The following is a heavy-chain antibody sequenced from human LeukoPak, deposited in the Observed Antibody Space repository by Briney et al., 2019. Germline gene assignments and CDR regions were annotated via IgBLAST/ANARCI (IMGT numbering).Heavy chain of an antibody. V-gene: IGHV3-23*01. CDR2: ISGSGGST. D-gene: IGHD2-8*01. J-gene: IGHJ4*02. CDR1: GFTFSSYA. Sequence: GGSLRLSCAGSGFTFSSYAMSWVRQAPGKGLEWVSAISGSGGSTYYADSVKGRFTISRDNSKNTLYLQMNSLRAEDTAIYYCVRNVNGLYGYWGQGTLVTISS. CDR3: VRNVNGLYGY.